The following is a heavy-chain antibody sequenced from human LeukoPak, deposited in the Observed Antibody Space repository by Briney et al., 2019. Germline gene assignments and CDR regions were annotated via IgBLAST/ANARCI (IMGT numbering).Heavy chain of an antibody. CDR1: GFTVSSNY. J-gene: IGHJ3*02. Sequence: PGGSLRLSCAASGFTVSSNYMSWVRQAPGKGLEWVSVIYSGGRTYYADSVKGRFTISRDNSKNTLYLQMNSLRAEDTAVYYCARDPPYDFWSAQGAFDIWGQGTMVTVSS. V-gene: IGHV3-66*02. CDR3: ARDPPYDFWSAQGAFDI. D-gene: IGHD3-3*01. CDR2: IYSGGRT.